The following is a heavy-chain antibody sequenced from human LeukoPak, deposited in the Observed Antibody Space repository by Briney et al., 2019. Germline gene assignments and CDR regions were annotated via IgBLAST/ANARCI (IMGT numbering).Heavy chain of an antibody. Sequence: GESLKISCQGSGYSFTSQWISWVRQMPGKGLEWMGRIDPSDSYTSYSPSFQGHVTMSADKSINTAYLQWSSLKASDTAMYYCARTAVSSGYVGKNYYSYGMDVWGKGTMVTVSS. CDR2: IDPSDSYT. J-gene: IGHJ6*04. CDR3: ARTAVSSGYVGKNYYSYGMDV. D-gene: IGHD3-10*02. CDR1: GYSFTSQW. V-gene: IGHV5-10-1*01.